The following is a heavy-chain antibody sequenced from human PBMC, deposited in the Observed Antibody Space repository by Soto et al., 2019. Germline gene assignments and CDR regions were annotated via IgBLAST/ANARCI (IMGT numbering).Heavy chain of an antibody. J-gene: IGHJ4*02. CDR2: ISGGGGGT. Sequence: PGGSLGLSCAASGFTFSSFVMSWVRPAPGKGLEWVSGISGGGGGTYYADSVRGRFTISRDNSKNTLYLQMNSLRAEDTAVYYCARGRAGHNSPFDYWGQGTLVTVSS. CDR1: GFTFSSFV. D-gene: IGHD2-21*01. CDR3: ARGRAGHNSPFDY. V-gene: IGHV3-23*01.